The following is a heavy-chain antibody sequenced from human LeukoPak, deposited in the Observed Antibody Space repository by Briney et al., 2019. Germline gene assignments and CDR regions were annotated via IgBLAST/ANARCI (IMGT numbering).Heavy chain of an antibody. J-gene: IGHJ4*02. CDR3: ARVSLADYDDYEPN. CDR1: GFTFSSYW. CDR2: INSDGSST. D-gene: IGHD4-17*01. Sequence: GGSLRLSCAASGFTFSSYWMHWVRQAPGKGLVWVSRINSDGSSTSYADSVKGRFTISRDNAKNTLYLQMNSLRAEDTAVYYSARVSLADYDDYEPNWGQGTLVAVSS. V-gene: IGHV3-74*01.